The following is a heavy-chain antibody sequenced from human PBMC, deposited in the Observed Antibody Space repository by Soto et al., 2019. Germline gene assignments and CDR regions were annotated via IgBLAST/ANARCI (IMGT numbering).Heavy chain of an antibody. CDR3: ARGPDFWSGYSFDP. J-gene: IGHJ5*02. V-gene: IGHV3-53*01. CDR2: IYSGGST. Sequence: EVQLVESGGGLIQPGGSLRLSCAASGFTVSSNYMSWVRQAPGKGLEWVSVIYSGGSTYYADSVKGRFTISRDNSKNRLYLQMNSLRAEDTAVYYFARGPDFWSGYSFDPWGQGTLVNVSS. CDR1: GFTVSSNY. D-gene: IGHD3-3*01.